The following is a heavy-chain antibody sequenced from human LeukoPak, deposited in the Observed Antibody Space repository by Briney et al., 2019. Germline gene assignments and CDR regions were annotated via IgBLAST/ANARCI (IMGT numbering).Heavy chain of an antibody. CDR1: GFTFNNYA. V-gene: IGHV3-23*01. Sequence: GGSLRLSCAASGFTFNNYAMTWVRQAPGKGLQWVSANSGSGGGTYNADSVKGRFTISRDSSKNTLYLQMNSLRAEDTAVYYCAREHCGGDCYRYFFDYWGQGTLVTVSS. D-gene: IGHD2-21*02. J-gene: IGHJ4*02. CDR2: NSGSGGGT. CDR3: AREHCGGDCYRYFFDY.